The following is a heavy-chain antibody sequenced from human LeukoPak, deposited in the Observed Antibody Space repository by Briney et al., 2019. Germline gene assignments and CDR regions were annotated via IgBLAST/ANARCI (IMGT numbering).Heavy chain of an antibody. D-gene: IGHD3-10*01. J-gene: IGHJ4*02. Sequence: PSETVSLTCTVSGGSISSYYWSWIRQPPGKGLEWIGYIYYSGSTNYKPSLKSRVTISVDTSKNQFSLKLSSVTAADTAVYYCARGYGSGSFDYWGQGTLVTVSS. CDR1: GGSISSYY. CDR2: IYYSGST. V-gene: IGHV4-59*01. CDR3: ARGYGSGSFDY.